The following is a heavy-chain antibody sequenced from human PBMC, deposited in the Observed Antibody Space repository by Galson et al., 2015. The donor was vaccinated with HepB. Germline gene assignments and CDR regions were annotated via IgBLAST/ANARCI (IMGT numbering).Heavy chain of an antibody. CDR3: ARNYGNYMDY. CDR1: GFTFTTYW. V-gene: IGHV3-74*01. J-gene: IGHJ4*02. CDR2: INTDGSYT. D-gene: IGHD4-17*01. Sequence: SLRLSCAVSGFTFTTYWMHWVRQAPGKGLMWVSRINTDGSYTHYADSVKGRFTISRDNAKNTLFLQMNSLRAEDTAVYYCARNYGNYMDYWGQGTLVTVSS.